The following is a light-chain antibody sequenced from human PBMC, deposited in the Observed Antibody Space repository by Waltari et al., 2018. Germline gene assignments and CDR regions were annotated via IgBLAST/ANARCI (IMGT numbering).Light chain of an antibody. Sequence: QSVLTQPPSVSGAPGQRVTISCPGSSSNIGAGHDVHWYQQLPGAAPKVVIYGNSNRPSGVPDRFSGSKSGTSASLAITGLQADDEADYYCQSYDSSLSGSVFGGGTKLTVL. CDR3: QSYDSSLSGSV. CDR1: SSNIGAGHD. J-gene: IGLJ2*01. CDR2: GNS. V-gene: IGLV1-40*01.